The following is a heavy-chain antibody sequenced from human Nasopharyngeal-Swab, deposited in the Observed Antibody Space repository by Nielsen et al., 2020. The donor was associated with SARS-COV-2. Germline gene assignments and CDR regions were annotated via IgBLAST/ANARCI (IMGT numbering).Heavy chain of an antibody. Sequence: ASVKVFCKASGYTLTGYYMHWVRQAPGQGLEWMGWINPHSRGTKYAQKFQGRVTMTSDTSINTAYMELRRLRSDGTAVYYCARDDYGDYGYFGHWGQGTLVTVSS. J-gene: IGHJ4*02. V-gene: IGHV1-2*02. D-gene: IGHD4-17*01. CDR2: INPHSRGT. CDR3: ARDDYGDYGYFGH. CDR1: GYTLTGYY.